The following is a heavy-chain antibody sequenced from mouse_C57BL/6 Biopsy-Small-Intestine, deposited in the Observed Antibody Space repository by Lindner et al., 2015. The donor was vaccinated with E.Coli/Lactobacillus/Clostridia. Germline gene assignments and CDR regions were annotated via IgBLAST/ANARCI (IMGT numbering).Heavy chain of an antibody. J-gene: IGHJ1*03. CDR2: ISSGGSYT. CDR3: ARHGGYSNYEYFDV. CDR1: GFTFSSYG. V-gene: IGHV5-6*01. Sequence: VQLQESGGDLVKPGGSLKLSCAASGFTFSSYGMSWVRQTPDKRLEWVATISSGGSYTYYPDSVKGRFTISRDNAKNTLYLQMSSLKSEDTAMYYCARHGGYSNYEYFDVWGIGTTVTVSS. D-gene: IGHD2-5*01.